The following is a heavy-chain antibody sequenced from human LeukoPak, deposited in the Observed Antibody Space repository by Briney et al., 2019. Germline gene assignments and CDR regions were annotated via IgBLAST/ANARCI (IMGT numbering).Heavy chain of an antibody. V-gene: IGHV3-74*01. J-gene: IGHJ4*02. Sequence: PGGSLRLSCAASGLTFSSDWMHWVRQVPGKGLVWVSRINSDASTINYADSVKGRFTISRDNAKNTLSLQMNNLRAEDTAVYYCAREDCTIGAVCSSLLDHWGRGTLVTVSS. D-gene: IGHD2-8*01. CDR1: GLTFSSDW. CDR2: INSDASTI. CDR3: AREDCTIGAVCSSLLDH.